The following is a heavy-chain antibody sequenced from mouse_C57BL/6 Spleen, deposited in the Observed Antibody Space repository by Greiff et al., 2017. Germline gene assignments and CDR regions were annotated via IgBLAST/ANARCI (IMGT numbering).Heavy chain of an antibody. D-gene: IGHD1-1*01. J-gene: IGHJ1*03. V-gene: IGHV7-3*01. Sequence: EVKLVESGGGLVQPGGSLSLSCAASGFTFTDYYMSWVRQPPGKALEWLGFIRNKANGYTTEYSASVKGRFTISRDNSQSILYLQMNALRAEDSATYYCARYEGDYYGSSYHWYFDVWGTGTTVTVSS. CDR1: GFTFTDYY. CDR2: IRNKANGYTT. CDR3: ARYEGDYYGSSYHWYFDV.